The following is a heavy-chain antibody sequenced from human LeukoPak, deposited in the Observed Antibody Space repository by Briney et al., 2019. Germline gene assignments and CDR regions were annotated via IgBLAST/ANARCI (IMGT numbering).Heavy chain of an antibody. CDR1: GYTFSVYY. CDR2: INPNTGDT. CDR3: ARAGSVWGSYRHDAFDI. V-gene: IGHV1-2*02. D-gene: IGHD3-16*02. Sequence: ASVTVSFTASGYTFSVYYMHWVRQAPGQGLEWMAWINPNTGDTNYPQKFQGRVTMTRDTSIRTVYMELTRVTPDDTAVYYCARAGSVWGSYRHDAFDIWGQGTMVTVSS. J-gene: IGHJ3*02.